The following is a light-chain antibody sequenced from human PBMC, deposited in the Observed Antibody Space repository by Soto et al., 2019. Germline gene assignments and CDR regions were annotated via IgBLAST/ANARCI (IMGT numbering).Light chain of an antibody. CDR1: QSVGSD. V-gene: IGKV3-11*01. CDR3: QQRSNLPRT. Sequence: EIVFTQSPRTLALSPGERATLSCRASQSVGSDYVAWYQHRPGQAPRLLFSGIFRRAAGIPARFSGSGSGTDFTLTISSLEPEDFAVYYCQQRSNLPRTFGQGTKVDIK. J-gene: IGKJ1*01. CDR2: GIF.